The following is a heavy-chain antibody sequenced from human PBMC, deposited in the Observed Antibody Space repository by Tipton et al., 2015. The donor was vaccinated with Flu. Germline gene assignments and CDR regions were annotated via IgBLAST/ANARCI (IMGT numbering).Heavy chain of an antibody. CDR1: GASVRSGRYY. V-gene: IGHV4-61*01. J-gene: IGHJ4*02. CDR3: ARDAPGYGGYLVY. CDR2: IYYSGLS. Sequence: GSLRLSCTVSGASVRSGRYYWTWIRQRPGKGLEWIGYIYYSGLSLYNPSLKSRVTISVDTSKNQFSLKLSSVTAADTAVYYCARDAPGYGGYLVYWGQGTLITVSS. D-gene: IGHD5-12*01.